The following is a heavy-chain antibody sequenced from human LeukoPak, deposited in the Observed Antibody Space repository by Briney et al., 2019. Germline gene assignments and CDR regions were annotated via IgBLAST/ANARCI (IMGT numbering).Heavy chain of an antibody. V-gene: IGHV1-69*06. CDR1: GYTFSNYA. J-gene: IGHJ3*02. CDR2: IIPIFGTA. CDR3: ARATHQLTTGLGAFDI. Sequence: GASVKVSCKASGYTFSNYAINWVRQAPGQGLEWMGWIIPIFGTANYAQKFQGRVTITADKSTSTAYMELSSLRSEDTAVYYCARATHQLTTGLGAFDIWGQGTMVTVSS. D-gene: IGHD2-2*01.